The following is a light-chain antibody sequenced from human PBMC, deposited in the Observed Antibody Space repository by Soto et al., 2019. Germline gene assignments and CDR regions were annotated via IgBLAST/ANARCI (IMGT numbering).Light chain of an antibody. J-gene: IGLJ2*01. V-gene: IGLV2-14*03. Sequence: QSVLTQPASVSGSPGQSITISCTGTSSDVGRYDYVSWYQHHPGKAPKLLIYDVRNRPSGVSSRFSGSKSGDTASLTISGLQAEDEADYYCSSYTGSSSVVFGGGTKLTVL. CDR2: DVR. CDR3: SSYTGSSSVV. CDR1: SSDVGRYDY.